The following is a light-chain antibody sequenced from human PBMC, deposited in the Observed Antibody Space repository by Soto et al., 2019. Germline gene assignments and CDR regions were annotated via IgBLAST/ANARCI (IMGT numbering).Light chain of an antibody. V-gene: IGKV1-5*01. Sequence: DIQMTQSPSTLSSSLGDSVTITCRASQSISSWLAWYQQKPGKAPKLLIYDDSSLESGVPSRLSGSGSGTELNLTISRLQPDDFATYYCQKYNSYSWTFGQGTKVDIK. CDR3: QKYNSYSWT. CDR1: QSISSW. CDR2: DDS. J-gene: IGKJ1*01.